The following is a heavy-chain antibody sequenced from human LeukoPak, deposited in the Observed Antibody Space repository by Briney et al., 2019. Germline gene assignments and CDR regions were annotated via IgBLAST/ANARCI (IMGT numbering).Heavy chain of an antibody. J-gene: IGHJ6*02. CDR2: IIPILGIA. D-gene: IGHD6-13*01. CDR1: GGTFSSYA. Sequence: SVKVSYKASGGTFSSYAISWVRQAPGQGLEWMGRIIPILGIANYAQKFQGRVTITADKSTSTAYMELSSLRSEDTAVYYCATDSSTSYSTHYYYYGMDVWGQGTTVTVSS. CDR3: ATDSSTSYSTHYYYYGMDV. V-gene: IGHV1-69*04.